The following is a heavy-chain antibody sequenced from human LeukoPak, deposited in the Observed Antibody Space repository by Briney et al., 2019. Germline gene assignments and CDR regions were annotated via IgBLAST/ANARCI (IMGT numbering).Heavy chain of an antibody. CDR1: GFTFSSYW. Sequence: GGSLRLSCVGSGFTFSSYWMTWVRQAPGKGLEWVANIKDDGSEKYSVDSVKGRFTISRDNAKNLLYLQMSSLRAEDTAVYYRARARIDYWGQGTLVTVSS. V-gene: IGHV3-7*04. D-gene: IGHD1-14*01. CDR2: IKDDGSEK. CDR3: ARARIDY. J-gene: IGHJ4*02.